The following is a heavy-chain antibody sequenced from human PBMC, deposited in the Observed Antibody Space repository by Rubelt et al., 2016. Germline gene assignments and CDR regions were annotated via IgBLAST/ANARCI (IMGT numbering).Heavy chain of an antibody. CDR2: IIPIFGTA. V-gene: IGHV1-69*01. CDR1: GGTFSSYA. J-gene: IGHJ6*02. D-gene: IGHD3-10*01. CDR3: ASDGSGSSKNPYYYYGMDV. Sequence: QVQLVQSGAEVKKPGSSVKVSCKASGGTFSSYAISWVRQAPGQGFEWMGGIIPIFGTANYAQKFQGRVTITADESTRTAYMELSSRGAEDTAVYYCASDGSGSSKNPYYYYGMDVWGQGTTVTVSS.